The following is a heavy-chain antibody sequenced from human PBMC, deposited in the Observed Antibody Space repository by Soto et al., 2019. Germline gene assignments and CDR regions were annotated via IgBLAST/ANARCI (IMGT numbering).Heavy chain of an antibody. J-gene: IGHJ5*01. D-gene: IGHD3-9*01. CDR2: MHHTQGT. CDR1: GASISSYY. Sequence: PSETLSLTCSVSGASISSYYWTWIRQPPGGGLEWIGYMHHTQGTNDNPSLRGRVHMSIDTSMNQFSLRLTSVTAADTAVYYCARVPFVGYFDWLDSWGQGTLVTVSS. V-gene: IGHV4-59*01. CDR3: ARVPFVGYFDWLDS.